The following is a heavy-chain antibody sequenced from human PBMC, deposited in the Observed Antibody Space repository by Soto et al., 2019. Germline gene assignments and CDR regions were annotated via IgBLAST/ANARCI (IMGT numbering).Heavy chain of an antibody. D-gene: IGHD3-10*01. V-gene: IGHV4-59*08. J-gene: IGHJ6*02. CDR2: IMYSGYS. CDR1: GDSLTNYY. Sequence: QVQLQESGPGLVKPSETLSLTCTVSGDSLTNYYCSWFRQPPGKGLEWIGYIMYSGYSAYNLSLKRRVTMSMDTCKTQFSLMLESVTATDTAVYYCARHGFGPLHGLVDVWGQGTTVIVSS. CDR3: ARHGFGPLHGLVDV.